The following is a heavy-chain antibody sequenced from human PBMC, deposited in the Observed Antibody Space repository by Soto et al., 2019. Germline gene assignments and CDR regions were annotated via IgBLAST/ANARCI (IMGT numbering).Heavy chain of an antibody. V-gene: IGHV3-30-3*01. CDR2: ISYDGSNK. J-gene: IGHJ4*02. Sequence: GGSLRLSCAASGFTFGPFWMHWVRQAPGKGLEWVAVISYDGSNKYYADSVKGRFTISRDNSKNTLYLQMNSLRSDDTAVYYCARDRRTQGYDYVSGSYQNKFDYWGQGTLVTV. CDR1: GFTFGPFW. D-gene: IGHD3-16*01. CDR3: ARDRRTQGYDYVSGSYQNKFDY.